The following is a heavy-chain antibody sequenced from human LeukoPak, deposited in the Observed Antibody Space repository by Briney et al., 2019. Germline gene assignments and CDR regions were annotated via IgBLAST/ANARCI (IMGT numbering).Heavy chain of an antibody. Sequence: GGSLRLSCAASGFTFNNYWMSWVRQAPGKGLEWVAGIKPDGSKTYYVDSVKGRFTISRDNAKSSLYLQMNSLRPEDTAHYYCATSWTRWGQGTLVTVSS. J-gene: IGHJ4*02. V-gene: IGHV3-7*01. CDR3: ATSWTR. CDR2: IKPDGSKT. D-gene: IGHD1-1*01. CDR1: GFTFNNYW.